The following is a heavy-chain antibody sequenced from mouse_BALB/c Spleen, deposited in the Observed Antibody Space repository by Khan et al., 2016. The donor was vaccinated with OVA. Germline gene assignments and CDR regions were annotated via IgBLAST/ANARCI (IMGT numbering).Heavy chain of an antibody. CDR2: INPYNDGT. Sequence: EVQLQESGPELVKPGASVKMSCKASGYTFTSYVMHWVKQKPGQGLEWIGYINPYNDGTKYNEKLKGKATLTSDKSSSTAYMELSSPTSEDSAVYYCARREYFGSSSFAYWGQGTLVTVSA. CDR3: ARREYFGSSSFAY. D-gene: IGHD1-1*01. CDR1: GYTFTSYV. J-gene: IGHJ3*01. V-gene: IGHV1S136*01.